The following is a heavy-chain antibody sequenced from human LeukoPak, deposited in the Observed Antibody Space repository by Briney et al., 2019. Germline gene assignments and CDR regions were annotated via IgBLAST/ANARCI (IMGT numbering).Heavy chain of an antibody. CDR2: IYYSGST. V-gene: IGHV4-61*05. D-gene: IGHD3-3*01. CDR3: ARLYNDFWSGYYRPYYFDY. J-gene: IGHJ4*02. Sequence: SETLSLTCTVSGASISSTSYYWSWIRQPPGKGLEWIGYIYYSGSTNYNPSLKSRVTISVDTSKNQFSLKLSSVTAADTAVYYCARLYNDFWSGYYRPYYFDYWGQGTLVTVSS. CDR1: GASISSTSYY.